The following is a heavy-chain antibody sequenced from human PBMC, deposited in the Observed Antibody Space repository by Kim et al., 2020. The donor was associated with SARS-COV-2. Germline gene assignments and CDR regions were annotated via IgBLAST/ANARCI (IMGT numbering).Heavy chain of an antibody. V-gene: IGHV4-39*01. J-gene: IGHJ4*02. CDR3: ARHGGGSSVLVVYAAYFVY. CDR2: IYYSGST. D-gene: IGHD2-8*02. Sequence: SETLSLTCTVSGCSISSSSYYWGWIRQPPGKGLEWIGSIYYSGSTYYNPSLKSRVTISGDTSKTQFSLKLSSVTAADTAVYYCARHGGGSSVLVVYAAYFVYWGQATLVTVSS. CDR1: GCSISSSSYY.